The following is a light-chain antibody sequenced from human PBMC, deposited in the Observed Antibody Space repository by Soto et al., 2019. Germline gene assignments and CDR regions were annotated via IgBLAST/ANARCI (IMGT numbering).Light chain of an antibody. CDR3: CSYAGSYRV. J-gene: IGLJ1*01. Sequence: QSALTQPRSVSGSPGQSVTISCTGTSSDFGGYKYVSWYQHHPGKAPKLMIYDVTKRPSGVPDRFSGSKSGNTASLTISGLQAEDEADYYCCSYAGSYRVFGTGTKVTVL. CDR2: DVT. CDR1: SSDFGGYKY. V-gene: IGLV2-11*01.